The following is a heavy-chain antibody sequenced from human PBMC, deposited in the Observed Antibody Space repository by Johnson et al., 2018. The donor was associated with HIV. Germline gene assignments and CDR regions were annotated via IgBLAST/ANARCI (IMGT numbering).Heavy chain of an antibody. Sequence: VQLVESGGGVVRPGGSLRLSCAASGFTFSSYAMHWVRQAPGKGLEWVAVISYDGSNKYYADSVKGRFTISRDNSKNTLYLQMNSLRAEDRALYYCAREGWYGDYVDAFDIWGQGAMVTVSS. J-gene: IGHJ3*02. CDR1: GFTFSSYA. CDR3: AREGWYGDYVDAFDI. CDR2: ISYDGSNK. V-gene: IGHV3-30*04. D-gene: IGHD4-17*01.